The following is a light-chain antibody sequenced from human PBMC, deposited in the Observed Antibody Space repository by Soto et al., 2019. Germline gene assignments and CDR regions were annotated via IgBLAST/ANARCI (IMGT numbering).Light chain of an antibody. Sequence: QMTQSPSSLSASIGDRVTITCRASQGIGTYLAWYQQRPGKVPQLLISAASTLQSGVPSRFSGSGSGTDFTLTINSLQPEDFAVYYCHQYGTIPWTFGRGTKVDIK. CDR2: AAS. CDR1: QGIGTY. V-gene: IGKV1-27*01. CDR3: HQYGTIPWT. J-gene: IGKJ1*01.